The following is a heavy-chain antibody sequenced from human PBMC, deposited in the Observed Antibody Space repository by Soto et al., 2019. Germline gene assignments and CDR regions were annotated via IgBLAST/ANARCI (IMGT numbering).Heavy chain of an antibody. CDR2: IYYSGST. CDR3: ARHFGVREEYGSGGSCYSGRFDP. D-gene: IGHD2-15*01. V-gene: IGHV4-59*08. CDR1: GGSISSYY. J-gene: IGHJ5*02. Sequence: QVQLQESGPGLVKPSETLSLTCTVSGGSISSYYWSWIRQPPGKGLAWIGYIYYSGSTNYNPSLMSRVTISVDTSKNQFAMKLSSVTAADTAVYFCARHFGVREEYGSGGSCYSGRFDPWGQGTLVTVSS.